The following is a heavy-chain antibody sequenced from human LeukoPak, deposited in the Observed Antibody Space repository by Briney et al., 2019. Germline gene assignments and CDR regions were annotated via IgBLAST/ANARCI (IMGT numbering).Heavy chain of an antibody. V-gene: IGHV3-48*03. CDR1: GFTFSSYE. Sequence: PGGSLRLSCAASGFTFSSYEMNWVRQAPGKGLEWVSYISSSGSTIYYADSVKGRFTISRDNAKNSLYLQMNSLRAEDTAVYYCARSMSTVTTRYFDLWGRGTLVTVSS. J-gene: IGHJ2*01. CDR3: ARSMSTVTTRYFDL. CDR2: ISSSGSTI. D-gene: IGHD4-17*01.